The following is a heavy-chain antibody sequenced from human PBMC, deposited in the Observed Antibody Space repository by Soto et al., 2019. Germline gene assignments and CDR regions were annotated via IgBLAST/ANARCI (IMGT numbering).Heavy chain of an antibody. V-gene: IGHV4-59*01. Sequence: SETLSLTCTVSGGSISSYYWSWIRQPPGKGLEWIGHIYYSGSTNYNPSLKSRVTISVDTSKNQFSMKLSSVTAADTAVYYCAREGYYDILTCYYAFDIWGQGTMVTVSS. J-gene: IGHJ3*02. D-gene: IGHD3-9*01. CDR3: AREGYYDILTCYYAFDI. CDR1: GGSISSYY. CDR2: IYYSGST.